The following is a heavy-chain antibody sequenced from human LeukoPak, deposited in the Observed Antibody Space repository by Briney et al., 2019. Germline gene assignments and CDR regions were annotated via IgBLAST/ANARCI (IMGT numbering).Heavy chain of an antibody. D-gene: IGHD6-19*01. CDR3: ARVTRNSGWFFDY. V-gene: IGHV4-38-2*01. Sequence: SETLSLTCDVSGYSISGGYFWGWIRPPPGRGLEWIGITAHRGSTYYNPSLKGRVSISIDGSKNQFSLSLTSVTAADTAIYYCARVTRNSGWFFDYWGQGTLATVSS. CDR2: TAHRGST. J-gene: IGHJ4*02. CDR1: GYSISGGYF.